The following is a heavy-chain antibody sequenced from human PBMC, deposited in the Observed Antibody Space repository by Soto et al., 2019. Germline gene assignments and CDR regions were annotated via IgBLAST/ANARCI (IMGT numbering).Heavy chain of an antibody. Sequence: QITLNESGPTQVKPRQTLTLTCTFSGFSLTTSGVGVGWIRQSPGKAPEWLARIYWDVDKRYSPSLKSRLTTTKDTSKNQVVLTMADLDPADTATYYCAHRVLRTVFGLVTTTAIYFDFWGQGTPVAVSS. CDR2: IYWDVDK. CDR3: AHRVLRTVFGLVTTTAIYFDF. V-gene: IGHV2-5*02. J-gene: IGHJ4*02. CDR1: GFSLTTSGVG. D-gene: IGHD3-3*01.